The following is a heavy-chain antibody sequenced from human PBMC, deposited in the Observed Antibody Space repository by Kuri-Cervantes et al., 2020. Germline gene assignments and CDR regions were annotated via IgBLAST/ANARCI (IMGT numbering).Heavy chain of an antibody. CDR3: ARDHMVRDNWFDP. CDR1: GFTFSNAW. V-gene: IGHV3-15*01. CDR2: ITSKTDGGTT. J-gene: IGHJ5*02. Sequence: GGSLRLSCAASGFTFSNAWMSWVRQAPGKGLEWVGRITSKTDGGTTDYAAPVKGRFTISRDNSKNTLYLQMNSLRAEDTAVYYCARDHMVRDNWFDPWGQGTLVTVSS. D-gene: IGHD3-10*01.